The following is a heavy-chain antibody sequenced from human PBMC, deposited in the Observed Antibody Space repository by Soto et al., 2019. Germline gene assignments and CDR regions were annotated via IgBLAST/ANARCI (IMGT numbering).Heavy chain of an antibody. CDR2: IYSGGST. D-gene: IGHD3-10*02. Sequence: GGSLRLSCAASGFTVSSNYMSWVRQAPGKGLEWVSVIYSGGSTYYADSVKGRFTISRDNSKNTLYLQMNSLRAEDTAVYYCASVRGGYYYAMDVWGQGTTVTVS. V-gene: IGHV3-53*01. J-gene: IGHJ6*02. CDR1: GFTVSSNY. CDR3: ASVRGGYYYAMDV.